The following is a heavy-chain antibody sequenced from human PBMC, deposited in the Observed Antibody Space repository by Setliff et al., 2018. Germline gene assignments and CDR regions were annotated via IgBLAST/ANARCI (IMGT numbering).Heavy chain of an antibody. Sequence: SVKVSCKASGGTFSSYAISWVRQAPGQGLEWMGGIIPILGIANYAQKFQGRVTITADKSTSTAYMELSSLRSEDTAVYYCARDDEDGYHLEDYYYYMDVWGKGTTVTVSS. D-gene: IGHD5-12*01. CDR1: GGTFSSYA. J-gene: IGHJ6*03. CDR2: IIPILGIA. V-gene: IGHV1-69*10. CDR3: ARDDEDGYHLEDYYYYMDV.